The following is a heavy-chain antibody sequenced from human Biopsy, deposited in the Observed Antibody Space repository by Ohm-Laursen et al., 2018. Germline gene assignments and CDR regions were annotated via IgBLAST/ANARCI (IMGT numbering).Heavy chain of an antibody. J-gene: IGHJ4*02. V-gene: IGHV1-69*13. CDR3: ARGPHSGSHSCFDY. Sequence: ASVKVSCNASGFSFTGYYIHWVRQAPGQGLEWMGGIIPMFGTANYAQMFQGRVTISADESTSTSYMELSSLTTEDTAIYYCARGPHSGSHSCFDYWGRGTLVTVSS. D-gene: IGHD1-26*01. CDR2: IIPMFGTA. CDR1: GFSFTGYY.